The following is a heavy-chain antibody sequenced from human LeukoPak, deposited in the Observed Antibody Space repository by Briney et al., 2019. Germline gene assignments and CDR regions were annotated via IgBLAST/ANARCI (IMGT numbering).Heavy chain of an antibody. CDR2: ITSNGAYT. D-gene: IGHD1-26*01. CDR1: GFTFSDYT. CDR3: ARVKMGATVSDYYYYYMDV. Sequence: PGGSLRLSCAASGFTFSDYTIHWVRQAPGKRLQSVSAITSNGAYTHYADSVKGRFTISRDNSRNAVFLLMGGLRIEDMAVYYCARVKMGATVSDYYYYYMDVWGKGTTVTVSS. V-gene: IGHV3-64*02. J-gene: IGHJ6*03.